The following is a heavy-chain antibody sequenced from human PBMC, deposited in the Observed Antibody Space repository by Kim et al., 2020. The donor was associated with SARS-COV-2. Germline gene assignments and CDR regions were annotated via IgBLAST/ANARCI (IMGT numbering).Heavy chain of an antibody. J-gene: IGHJ3*02. CDR3: ARGRKLRWFLHDAFDI. CDR1: GFTFSSYS. V-gene: IGHV3-48*04. Sequence: GGSLRLSCAASGFTFSSYSMNWVRQAPGKGLEWVSYISSSSSTIYYADSVKGRFTISRDNAKNSLYLQMNSLRAEDTAVYYCARGRKLRWFLHDAFDIWGQGTMVTVSS. CDR2: ISSSSSTI. D-gene: IGHD4-17*01.